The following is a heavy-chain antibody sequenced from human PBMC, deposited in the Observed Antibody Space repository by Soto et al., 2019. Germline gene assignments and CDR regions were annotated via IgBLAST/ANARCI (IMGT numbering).Heavy chain of an antibody. CDR2: ISDSSSYI. CDR3: ARYDSSGYYWPYYYYGLDV. Sequence: EVQLVESGGGLVKPGGSLRLSCAASGFTFSTYSMNWVRQAPGKGLEWVSSISDSSSYIHYADSVKGRFTISRDNAKNSLYQQMNSLRAEDTAVYYCARYDSSGYYWPYYYYGLDVWGQGTTVTVSS. D-gene: IGHD3-22*01. V-gene: IGHV3-21*01. J-gene: IGHJ6*02. CDR1: GFTFSTYS.